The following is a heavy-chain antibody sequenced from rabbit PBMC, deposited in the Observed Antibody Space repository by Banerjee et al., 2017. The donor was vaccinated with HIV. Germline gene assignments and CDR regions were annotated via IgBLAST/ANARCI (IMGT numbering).Heavy chain of an antibody. Sequence: QEQLVESGGDLVKPGASLTLTCTASGFDFSNNAMCWVRQAPGKGLEWIACMDPGSRSTTFYASWAKGRFTISKTSSTTVTLQMTSLTAADTATYFCGKTWNLWGPGTLVTVS. CDR3: GKTWNL. CDR1: GFDFSNNA. V-gene: IGHV1S45*01. CDR2: MDPGSRSTT. J-gene: IGHJ4*01.